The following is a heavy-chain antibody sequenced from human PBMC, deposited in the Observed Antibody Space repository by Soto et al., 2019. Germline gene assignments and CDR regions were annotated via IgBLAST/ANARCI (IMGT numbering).Heavy chain of an antibody. CDR3: ARRPPCSLNSCPFDF. V-gene: IGHV4-59*08. CDR1: GDSISSYY. D-gene: IGHD2-2*01. CDR2: IHYTGST. J-gene: IGHJ4*01. Sequence: HVQLQETGPGLVKPSETLSLTCIVSGDSISSYYWSWIRQPPGKGLEWIGHIHYTGSTKQNPSLKRRVTISLDTSENQFSLKLTSVTAADTAVYFCARRPPCSLNSCPFDFWGQGILVTVSS.